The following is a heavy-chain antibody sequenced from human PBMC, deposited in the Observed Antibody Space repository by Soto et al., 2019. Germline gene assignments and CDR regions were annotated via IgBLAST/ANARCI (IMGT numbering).Heavy chain of an antibody. V-gene: IGHV1-69*01. D-gene: IGHD3-3*01. CDR1: GGTFSSYA. Sequence: QVQLVQSGAEVKKPGSSVKVSCKASGGTFSSYAISWVRQAPGQGLKWMGGIIPIFGTANYAQKFQGRVTITADESTSTAYMELSSLRSEDTAVYYCARDSDVTIFGAHHYGMDVWGQGTTVTVSS. J-gene: IGHJ6*02. CDR3: ARDSDVTIFGAHHYGMDV. CDR2: IIPIFGTA.